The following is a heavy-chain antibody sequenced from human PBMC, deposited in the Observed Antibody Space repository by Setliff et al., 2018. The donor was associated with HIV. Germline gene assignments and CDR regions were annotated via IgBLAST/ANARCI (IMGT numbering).Heavy chain of an antibody. D-gene: IGHD5-18*01. V-gene: IGHV3-74*03. J-gene: IGHJ3*02. Sequence: GGSLRLSCAASGFTFSTYWMHWVRQAPGKGLVWVSHINNDGRKTTYADSVKGRFTVSRDNANNTLYLQMNSLRAEDTAVYYCGKDTAVSPVDAFDMWGQGTMVT. CDR2: INNDGRKT. CDR1: GFTFSTYW. CDR3: GKDTAVSPVDAFDM.